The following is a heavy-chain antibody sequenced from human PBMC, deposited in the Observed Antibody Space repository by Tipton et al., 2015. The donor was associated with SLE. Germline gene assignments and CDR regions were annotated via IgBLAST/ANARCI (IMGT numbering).Heavy chain of an antibody. D-gene: IGHD2-21*01. J-gene: IGHJ4*02. CDR2: ISLSGSSI. CDR3: ARAPTGISYCGADCYFDY. V-gene: IGHV3-21*03. Sequence: GSLRLSCVASGFIFNTCTMNWVRQAPGKGLEWVSSISLSGSSIYYADSVKGRFTISRDTAKNSLYLQMDSLRAEDTAVYYCARAPTGISYCGADCYFDYWGQGTLVAVSS. CDR1: GFIFNTCT.